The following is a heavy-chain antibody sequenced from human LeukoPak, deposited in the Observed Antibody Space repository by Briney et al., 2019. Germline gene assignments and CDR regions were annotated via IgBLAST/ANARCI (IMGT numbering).Heavy chain of an antibody. Sequence: SETLSLTCTVSGAPITNYHWSWIRQPPGKGLEYIGYIYNSGSTYYNPSLKSRVTISADTSTKQFSLKLTSVTATDTAVYYCASGAGGYRFAPWGQGALVTVSS. CDR1: GAPITNYH. CDR3: ASGAGGYRFAP. CDR2: IYNSGST. D-gene: IGHD1-1*01. V-gene: IGHV4-59*01. J-gene: IGHJ5*02.